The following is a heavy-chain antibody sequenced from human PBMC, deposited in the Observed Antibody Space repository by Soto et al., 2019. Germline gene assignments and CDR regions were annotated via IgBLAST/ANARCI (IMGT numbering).Heavy chain of an antibody. V-gene: IGHV3-13*04. J-gene: IGHJ2*01. Sequence: EVQLVESGGGLVQPGGSLRLSCAASGFTFRSYDMHWVRQTTGKGLEWVSAIGTIGDTYYADSVKGRFTISRENAKNSLYLQMNSLRAGDTADYYCARDGTYGSGRGPDCYFHLWGRGTLVTVSS. D-gene: IGHD3-10*01. CDR2: IGTIGDT. CDR3: ARDGTYGSGRGPDCYFHL. CDR1: GFTFRSYD.